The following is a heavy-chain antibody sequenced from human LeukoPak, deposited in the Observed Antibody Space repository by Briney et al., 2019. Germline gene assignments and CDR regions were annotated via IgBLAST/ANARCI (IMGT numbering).Heavy chain of an antibody. CDR3: AKGRYYDTSGYPIDY. D-gene: IGHD3-22*01. V-gene: IGHV3-30*02. J-gene: IGHJ4*02. CDR2: IRYDGNIK. CDR1: GFTFSSYD. Sequence: GGSLRLSCAASGFTFSSYDMHWVRQAPGKGLEWVAFIRYDGNIKYFADSVKGRFTISRDTSKNTLYLQMNSLRAEDTAVYYCAKGRYYDTSGYPIDYWGQGTLVTVSS.